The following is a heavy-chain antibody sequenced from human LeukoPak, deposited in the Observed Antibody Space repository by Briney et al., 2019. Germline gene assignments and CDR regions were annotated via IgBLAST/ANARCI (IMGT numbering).Heavy chain of an antibody. J-gene: IGHJ5*02. CDR1: GGSISSSSYY. CDR3: ARAKGHIVVVTAIPGWFDP. CDR2: IYYSGST. D-gene: IGHD2-21*02. V-gene: IGHV4-39*07. Sequence: SETLSLTCTVSGGSISSSSYYWGWIRQPPGKGLEWIGSIYYSGSTYYNPSLKSRVTISVDTSKNQFSLKLSSVTAADTAVYYCARAKGHIVVVTAIPGWFDPWGQGTLVTVSS.